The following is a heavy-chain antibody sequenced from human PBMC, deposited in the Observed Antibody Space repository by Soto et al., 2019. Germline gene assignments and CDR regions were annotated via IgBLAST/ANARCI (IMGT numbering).Heavy chain of an antibody. J-gene: IGHJ3*02. CDR2: TRNKANSYTT. Sequence: GSLRLSCAASGFTFSDHYMDWVRQAPGKGLEWVGRTRNKANSYTTEYAASVKGRFTISRDDSKNSLYLQMNSLKTEDTAVYYCARTGKTYYYDSSGYYREPDAFDIWGQGTMVTVSS. CDR1: GFTFSDHY. CDR3: ARTGKTYYYDSSGYYREPDAFDI. V-gene: IGHV3-72*01. D-gene: IGHD3-22*01.